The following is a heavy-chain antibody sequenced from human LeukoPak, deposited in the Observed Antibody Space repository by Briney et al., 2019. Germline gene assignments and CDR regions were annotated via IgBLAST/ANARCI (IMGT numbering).Heavy chain of an antibody. CDR1: GFTVSSNY. CDR3: ARDLGSYGSVDAFDI. J-gene: IGHJ3*02. CDR2: IYSGGST. V-gene: IGHV3-53*01. D-gene: IGHD5-18*01. Sequence: PGGSLRLSCAASGFTVSSNYMSWVRQAPGKGLEWVAVIYSGGSTYYPDSVKGRFTISRDNSKNTLYLQMSSQRAEDTAVYYCARDLGSYGSVDAFDIWGQGTMVTVSS.